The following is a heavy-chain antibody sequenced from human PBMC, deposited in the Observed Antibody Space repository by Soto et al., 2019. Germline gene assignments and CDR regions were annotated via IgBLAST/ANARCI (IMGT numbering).Heavy chain of an antibody. Sequence: QVQLVQSGAEVKKPGSSVKVSCKASGGTFSSYAISWVRQAPGQGLEWMGGIIPIFGTANYAQKFQGRVTITADESTSTAYMELSSLRSEDTAVYYCARVRYCSSTSGYRGYYYYGMDVWGQGTTVTVSS. D-gene: IGHD2-2*02. CDR3: ARVRYCSSTSGYRGYYYYGMDV. CDR2: IIPIFGTA. CDR1: GGTFSSYA. V-gene: IGHV1-69*01. J-gene: IGHJ6*02.